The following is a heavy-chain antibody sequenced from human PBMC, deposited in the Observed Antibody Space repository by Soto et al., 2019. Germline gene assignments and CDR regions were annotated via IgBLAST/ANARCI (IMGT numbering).Heavy chain of an antibody. V-gene: IGHV1-2*04. Sequence: ASVKVSCKGSGYTFTSYAIRWGRQAPGQGLEWMGWINPNSGGTNYAQKFQGWVTMTRDTSISTAYMELSRLRSDDTAVYYCARETTSTNYYYGMDVWGQGTTVTVSS. J-gene: IGHJ6*02. CDR3: ARETTSTNYYYGMDV. CDR1: GYTFTSYA. D-gene: IGHD4-4*01. CDR2: INPNSGGT.